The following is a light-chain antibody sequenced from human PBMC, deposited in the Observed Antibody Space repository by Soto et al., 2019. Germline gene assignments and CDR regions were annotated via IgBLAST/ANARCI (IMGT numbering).Light chain of an antibody. CDR3: CSYAGSSTEV. Sequence: QSALTQPASVSGSPGQSITISCTGTSSDVGSYHLVSWYQQHPGKAPKLMIYEVSKRPSGVSNRFSGSKSGNTASLTISGLQAEDEADYYCCSYAGSSTEVFGGGTKLTVL. J-gene: IGLJ2*01. CDR2: EVS. V-gene: IGLV2-23*02. CDR1: SSDVGSYHL.